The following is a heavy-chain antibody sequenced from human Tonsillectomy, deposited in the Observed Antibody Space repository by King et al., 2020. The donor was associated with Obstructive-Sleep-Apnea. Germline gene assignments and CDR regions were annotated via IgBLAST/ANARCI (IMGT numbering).Heavy chain of an antibody. D-gene: IGHD5-12*01. Sequence: QLVQSGGGLVQPGRSLRLSCAASGFTFDDYAMHWVRQAPGKGLEWVSGISWNSGSIGYADSVKGRFTISRDNAKNSLYLQMNSLRTEDTALYYCAKDIVIRNSGYEGVFDYWGQGTLVTVSS. J-gene: IGHJ4*02. CDR2: ISWNSGSI. V-gene: IGHV3-9*01. CDR3: AKDIVIRNSGYEGVFDY. CDR1: GFTFDDYA.